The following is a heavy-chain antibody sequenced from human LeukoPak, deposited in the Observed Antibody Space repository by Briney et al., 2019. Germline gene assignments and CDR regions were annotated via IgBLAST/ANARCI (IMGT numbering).Heavy chain of an antibody. CDR3: ARDAYYYDSSGYYSGWFDP. Sequence: SQTLSLTCTVSGGSISSGGYYWSWIRQHPGKGLEWIGYIYYSGSTYYNPSLKSRVTISLDTSKNQFSLKLSSVTAADTAVYYCARDAYYYDSSGYYSGWFDPWGQGTLVTVSS. CDR1: GGSISSGGYY. V-gene: IGHV4-31*03. D-gene: IGHD3-22*01. J-gene: IGHJ5*02. CDR2: IYYSGST.